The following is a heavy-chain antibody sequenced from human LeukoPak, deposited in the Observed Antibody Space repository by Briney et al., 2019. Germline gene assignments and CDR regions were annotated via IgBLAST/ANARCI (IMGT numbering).Heavy chain of an antibody. D-gene: IGHD2-15*01. CDR1: GFTFSSYW. V-gene: IGHV3-74*01. J-gene: IGHJ4*01. Sequence: GGSLRLSCAASGFTFSSYWMHWVRQAPGKGQVWVSRIQSDGSSTTYADSVKGRFTISRDNAKNTVYLQMNSLRVEDTAVYYCARDCGSGGCDYWGQGTLVTVSS. CDR3: ARDCGSGGCDY. CDR2: IQSDGSST.